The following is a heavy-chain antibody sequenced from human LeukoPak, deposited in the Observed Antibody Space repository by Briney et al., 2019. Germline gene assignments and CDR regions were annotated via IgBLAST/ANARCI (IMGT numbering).Heavy chain of an antibody. CDR3: AKDRAADCYDFWSGYYIYWYFDL. CDR2: ISGSGGST. J-gene: IGHJ2*01. CDR1: GFTFSSYA. V-gene: IGHV3-23*01. D-gene: IGHD3-3*01. Sequence: GGSLRLSCAASGFTFSSYAMSWVRQAPGKGLEWVSAISGSGGSTYYADSVKGRFTISRDNSKNTLYLQMNSLRAEDTAVYYCAKDRAADCYDFWSGYYIYWYFDLWGRGTLVTVSS.